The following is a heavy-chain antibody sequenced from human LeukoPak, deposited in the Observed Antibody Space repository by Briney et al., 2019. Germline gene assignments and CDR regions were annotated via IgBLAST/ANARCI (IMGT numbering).Heavy chain of an antibody. CDR3: ARSVAAAALDY. CDR2: IEKEGSEK. D-gene: IGHD6-13*01. J-gene: IGHJ4*02. V-gene: IGHV3-7*01. Sequence: GGSLRLSCATSGFTFSAYWMSWVRQSPGKGLEWVANIEKEGSEKNYVDSVKGRFTISRDNAKNSLYLQMNSLRAEDTAVYYCARSVAAAALDYWGQGTLVTVSS. CDR1: GFTFSAYW.